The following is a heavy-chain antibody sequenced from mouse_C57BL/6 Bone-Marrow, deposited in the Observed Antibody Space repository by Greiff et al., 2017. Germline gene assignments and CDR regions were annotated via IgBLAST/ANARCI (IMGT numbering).Heavy chain of an antibody. CDR3: ARDARAVVATDWYFDV. CDR2: SRNKANDYTT. D-gene: IGHD1-1*01. J-gene: IGHJ1*03. CDR1: GFTFSDFY. V-gene: IGHV7-1*01. Sequence: EVQLVESGGGLVQSGRSLRLSCATSGFTFSDFYMEWVRQAPGKGLEWIAASRNKANDYTTEYSASVKGRFIVSRDTSQSILYLQMNALRAEDTAIYYCARDARAVVATDWYFDVWGTGTTVTVSS.